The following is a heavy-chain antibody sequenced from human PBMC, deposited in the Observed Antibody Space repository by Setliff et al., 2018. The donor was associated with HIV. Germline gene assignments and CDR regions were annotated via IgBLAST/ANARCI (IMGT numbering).Heavy chain of an antibody. CDR1: GGSTSSSSYC. CDR2: MHNSGST. Sequence: PSETLSLTCTVSGGSTSSSSYCWGWIRQPPGKGLEWIGSMHNSGSTYYNPSVKSRVTISLDTSKNQFSLKLNSVTAADTAVYYCAKTSVGATGLYAFDIWGQGTMVTVSS. V-gene: IGHV4-39*07. D-gene: IGHD1-26*01. CDR3: AKTSVGATGLYAFDI. J-gene: IGHJ3*02.